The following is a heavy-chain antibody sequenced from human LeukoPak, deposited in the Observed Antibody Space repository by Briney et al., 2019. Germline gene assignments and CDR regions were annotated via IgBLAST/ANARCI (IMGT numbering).Heavy chain of an antibody. D-gene: IGHD3-22*01. CDR1: GYTFTGYY. V-gene: IGHV1-2*02. Sequence: GASVKVSCKASGYTFTGYYMHWVRQAPGQGLEWMGWINPNSGGTNYAQKFQGRVTMTRGTSISTAYMELSRLRSDDTAVYYCARGYYDSSGYYPFDYWGQGTLVTVSS. CDR3: ARGYYDSSGYYPFDY. J-gene: IGHJ4*02. CDR2: INPNSGGT.